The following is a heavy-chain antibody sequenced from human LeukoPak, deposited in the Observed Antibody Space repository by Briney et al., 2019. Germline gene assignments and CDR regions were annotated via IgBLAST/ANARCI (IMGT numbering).Heavy chain of an antibody. CDR2: INHSGST. J-gene: IGHJ6*02. CDR1: GESFSGYY. V-gene: IGHV4-34*01. D-gene: IGHD6-19*01. CDR3: ARWCGWYVRGYYGMDV. Sequence: SETLSLTCAVYGESFSGYYWSWIRQPPGKGLEWIGEINHSGSTKYNPSLRSRVAISVDTTKNRSSLMLSSVPAADTAVYYCARWCGWYVRGYYGMDVWGQGTTVTVSS.